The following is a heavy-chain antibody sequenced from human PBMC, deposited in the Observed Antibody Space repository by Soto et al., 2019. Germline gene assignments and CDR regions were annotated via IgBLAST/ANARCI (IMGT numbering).Heavy chain of an antibody. J-gene: IGHJ4*02. Sequence: QVQLQQWGAGLVKPSETLSLSCAVYGQSFSGHSWAWIRQPPGKGLEWLGENNESGSTYYNPSLRSLATTTTDTSKNEFSLKLSSVRAADTAAYFCARGSGIVALPGELEDVNFDYWGQGTLVNVSS. CDR1: GQSFSGHS. D-gene: IGHD1-1*01. CDR3: ARGSGIVALPGELEDVNFDY. CDR2: NNESGST. V-gene: IGHV4-34*01.